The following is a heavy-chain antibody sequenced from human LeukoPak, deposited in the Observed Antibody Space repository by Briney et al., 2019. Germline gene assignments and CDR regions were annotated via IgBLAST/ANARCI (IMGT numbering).Heavy chain of an antibody. CDR1: GYTFTNYY. CDR3: ARRADSSSSVRGKLGYYYYMDV. D-gene: IGHD6-6*01. J-gene: IGHJ6*03. Sequence: ASVKVSCKASGYTFTNYYMHWVRQAPGQGLEWMGIINPSGGSTSYAQRFQGRVTITRNTPISTAYMELSSLRSEDTAVYYCARRADSSSSVRGKLGYYYYMDVWGKGTTVTVSS. V-gene: IGHV1-46*01. CDR2: INPSGGST.